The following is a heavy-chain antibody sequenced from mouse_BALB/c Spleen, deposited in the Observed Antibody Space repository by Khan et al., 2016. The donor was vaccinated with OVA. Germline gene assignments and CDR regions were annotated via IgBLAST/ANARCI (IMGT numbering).Heavy chain of an antibody. V-gene: IGHV1S81*02. Sequence: QVQLKQSGAELVKAGASVKMSCKASGYTFTSYWMHWVKQRLGQGLEWFAETNPTNGRTYYNEKFKSKATLTVDQSSSTDYMLLSGPTFEDSAVXYCARIKKIGATYSGRWRQGTTRTVSS. CDR3: ARIKKIGATYSGR. CDR2: TNPTNGRT. J-gene: IGHJ2*01. D-gene: IGHD2-10*01. CDR1: GYTFTSYW.